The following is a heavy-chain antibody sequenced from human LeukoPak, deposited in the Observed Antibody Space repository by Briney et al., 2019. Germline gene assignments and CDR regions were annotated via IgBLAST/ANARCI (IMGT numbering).Heavy chain of an antibody. CDR2: IYPGDSDT. CDR1: GYSFTSYW. CDR3: ARRGRYCSSTSCYGGFDAFDI. J-gene: IGHJ3*02. Sequence: GESLKISCKGSGYSFTSYWIGWVRQMPGKGLEWMGIIYPGDSDTRYSPSFQGQVTISADKSISTAYLQWSSLKASDTAMYYCARRGRYCSSTSCYGGFDAFDIWGQGTMVTVSS. D-gene: IGHD2-2*01. V-gene: IGHV5-51*01.